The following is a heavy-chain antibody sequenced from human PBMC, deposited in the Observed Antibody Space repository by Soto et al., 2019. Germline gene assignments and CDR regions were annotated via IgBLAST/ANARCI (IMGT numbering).Heavy chain of an antibody. CDR2: MYNTGST. Sequence: SVTLSLTCPVAGGSLSGYCWSWIRPPPGKGLEWIGYMYNTGSTVYNPSFKSRVTISVDTSKNQFSLKLNSVTAADTAVYYCARDLWGYCGTDCYPLDVWGQGTTVTVSS. D-gene: IGHD2-21*02. J-gene: IGHJ6*02. CDR1: GGSLSGYC. V-gene: IGHV4-59*01. CDR3: ARDLWGYCGTDCYPLDV.